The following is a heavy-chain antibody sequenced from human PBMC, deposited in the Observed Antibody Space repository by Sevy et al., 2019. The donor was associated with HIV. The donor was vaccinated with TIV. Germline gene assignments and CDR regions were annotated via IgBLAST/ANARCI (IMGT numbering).Heavy chain of an antibody. D-gene: IGHD4-17*01. V-gene: IGHV4-4*07. CDR1: GGCISSYY. CDR3: ARVYYGDYVGYYFDY. Sequence: SETLSLTCTVSGGCISSYYWSWIRQPAGKGLEWIGRIYTSGSTIYNPSLKSRVTMSVDTSKNQFSLKLSSVTAADTAVYYCARVYYGDYVGYYFDYWGQGTLVTVSS. J-gene: IGHJ4*02. CDR2: IYTSGST.